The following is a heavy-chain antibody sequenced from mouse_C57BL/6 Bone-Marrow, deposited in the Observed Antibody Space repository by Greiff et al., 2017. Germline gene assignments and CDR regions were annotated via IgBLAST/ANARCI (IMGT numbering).Heavy chain of an antibody. CDR3: ALAPYYSKGAMDY. CDR1: GYTFTTYP. V-gene: IGHV1-47*01. J-gene: IGHJ4*01. D-gene: IGHD2-5*01. Sequence: VQLQQSGAELVKPGASVKMSCKASGYTFTTYPIEWMKQNHGKSLEWIGNFHPYNDDTKYNEKFKGKDTLTVEKSSSTVYLELSRLTSDDSAVYYCALAPYYSKGAMDYWGQGTSVTVSS. CDR2: FHPYNDDT.